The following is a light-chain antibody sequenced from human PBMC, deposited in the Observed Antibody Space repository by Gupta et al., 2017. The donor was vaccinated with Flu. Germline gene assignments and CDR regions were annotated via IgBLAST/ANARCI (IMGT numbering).Light chain of an antibody. CDR2: LGS. J-gene: IGKJ4*01. CDR1: QSRLYNGYNY. Sequence: VSPGEPASISCRSSQSRLYNGYNYLAWYLQKPGQAPQLVIYLGSNRPAGVPDRFSGSGSGTDFTLKISRVEAEDVGFYYCRQSRETLPYTFGGGTRLEMK. CDR3: RQSRETLPYT. V-gene: IGKV2-28*01.